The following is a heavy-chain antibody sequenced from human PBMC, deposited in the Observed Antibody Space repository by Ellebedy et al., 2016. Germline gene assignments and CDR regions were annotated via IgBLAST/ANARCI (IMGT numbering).Heavy chain of an antibody. CDR3: RQGHYADL. D-gene: IGHD4-17*01. V-gene: IGHV3-23*01. CDR2: ISPGSDIT. CDR1: GLNFNTFF. Sequence: GESLKISCTASGLNFNTFFMTWVRQAPGKGLEWVSTISPGSDITRLADSVKGRFTISRDSSKNSVYLRMNNLRVEDTALYYCRQGHYADLWGQGTLVTVSS. J-gene: IGHJ5*02.